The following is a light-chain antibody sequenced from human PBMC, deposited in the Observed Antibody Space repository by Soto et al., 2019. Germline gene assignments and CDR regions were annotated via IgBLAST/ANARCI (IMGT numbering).Light chain of an antibody. CDR3: QTWGTGILV. J-gene: IGLJ1*01. Sequence: QLVLTQSPSASASLGASVKLTCTLSSGHSSYAIAWHQQQPEKGPRYLMKLNSDGSHSKGDGIPDRFSGSSSGAERCLTISSLQSEDEADYYCQTWGTGILVFGTGTKVTVL. V-gene: IGLV4-69*01. CDR2: LNSDGSH. CDR1: SGHSSYA.